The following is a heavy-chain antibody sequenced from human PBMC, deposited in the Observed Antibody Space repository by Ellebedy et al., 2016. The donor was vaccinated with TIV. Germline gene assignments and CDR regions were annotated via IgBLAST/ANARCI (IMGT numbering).Heavy chain of an antibody. D-gene: IGHD6-19*01. V-gene: IGHV1-8*01. Sequence: ASVKVSCXASGYTFTSYDINWVRQATGQGLEWMGWMNPNSGNTGYAQKFQGRVTMTRNTSISTAYMELSSLRSEDTAVYYCARGRGIAVARPNWFDPWGQGTLVTVSS. CDR3: ARGRGIAVARPNWFDP. J-gene: IGHJ5*02. CDR1: GYTFTSYD. CDR2: MNPNSGNT.